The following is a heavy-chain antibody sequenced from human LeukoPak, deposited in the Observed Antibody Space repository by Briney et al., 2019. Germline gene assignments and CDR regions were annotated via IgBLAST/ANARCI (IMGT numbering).Heavy chain of an antibody. CDR3: ARVPYCGGDCREYYFDY. V-gene: IGHV4-59*01. D-gene: IGHD2-21*02. CDR2: IYYSGST. J-gene: IGHJ4*02. Sequence: SETLSLTCTVSGGSISSYYWSWIRQPPGKGLEWIGYIYYSGSTNYNPSLKSRVTISVDTSKNQFSLKLSSVTAADTAVYYCARVPYCGGDCREYYFDYWGQGTLVTVSS. CDR1: GGSISSYY.